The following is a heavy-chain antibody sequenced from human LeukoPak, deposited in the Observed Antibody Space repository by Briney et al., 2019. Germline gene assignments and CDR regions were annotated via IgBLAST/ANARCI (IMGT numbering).Heavy chain of an antibody. CDR3: ANAAAGAVGY. V-gene: IGHV3-23*01. D-gene: IGHD6-13*01. CDR1: GFIFSSYS. CDR2: ISGSGGST. J-gene: IGHJ4*02. Sequence: PGGSLRLSCAASGFIFSSYSMNWVRQAPGKGLEWVSAISGSGGSTYYADSVKGRFTISRDNSKNTLYLQTSSLRAEDTAVYYCANAAAGAVGYWGQGTLVTVSS.